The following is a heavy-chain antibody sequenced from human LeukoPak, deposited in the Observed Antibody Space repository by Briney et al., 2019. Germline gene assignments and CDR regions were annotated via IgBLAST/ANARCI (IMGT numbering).Heavy chain of an antibody. Sequence: GESLKISFXGSGYRFTSYWIGWVRPMPGKGLEWMGIIYPGDSDTRYSPSFQGQVTISADKSISTAYLQWSSLKASDTAMYYCARARGDYLDYWGQGTLVTVSS. J-gene: IGHJ4*02. CDR1: GYRFTSYW. V-gene: IGHV5-51*01. CDR2: IYPGDSDT. CDR3: ARARGDYLDY.